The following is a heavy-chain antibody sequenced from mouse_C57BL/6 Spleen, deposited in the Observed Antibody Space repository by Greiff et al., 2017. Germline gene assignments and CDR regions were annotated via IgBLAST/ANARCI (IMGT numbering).Heavy chain of an antibody. Sequence: VQLQQSGAELVRPGASVTLSCKASGYTFTDYEMHWVQQTPVHGLEWIGAIDPETGGTAYNQKFKGKAILTADKSSSTAYMELRSLTSEDSAVYYCTRGSMVTTDVLYYYAMDYWGQGTSVTVSS. CDR2: IDPETGGT. CDR3: TRGSMVTTDVLYYYAMDY. J-gene: IGHJ4*01. CDR1: GYTFTDYE. D-gene: IGHD2-2*01. V-gene: IGHV1-15*01.